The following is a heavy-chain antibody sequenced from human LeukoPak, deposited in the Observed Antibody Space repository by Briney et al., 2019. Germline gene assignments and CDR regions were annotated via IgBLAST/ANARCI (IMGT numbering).Heavy chain of an antibody. CDR1: GGSISSGDCY. J-gene: IGHJ5*02. Sequence: SETLSLTCTVPGGSISSGDCYWSWIRQPPGKGLECIGYISHRGDTYYNPSLNSRATIPVTTSKNHFSLTLTSLTPADTAVYCCARVRETETEGLAVDPWGQGTLVTVSS. CDR2: ISHRGDT. D-gene: IGHD1-7*01. V-gene: IGHV4-30-4*01. CDR3: ARVRETETEGLAVDP.